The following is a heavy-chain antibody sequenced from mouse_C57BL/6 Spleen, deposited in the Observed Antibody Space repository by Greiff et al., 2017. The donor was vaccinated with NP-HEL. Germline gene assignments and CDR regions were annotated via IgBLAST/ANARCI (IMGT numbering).Heavy chain of an antibody. CDR3: ARGNYGYDEGHFDY. CDR2: INPNNGGT. J-gene: IGHJ2*01. D-gene: IGHD2-2*01. Sequence: EVQLQQSGPELVKPGASVKIPCKASGYTFTDYNMDWVKQSHGKSLEWIGDINPNNGGTIYNQKFKGKATLTVDKSSSTAYMELRSLTSEDTAVYYCARGNYGYDEGHFDYWGQGTTLTVSS. V-gene: IGHV1-18*01. CDR1: GYTFTDYN.